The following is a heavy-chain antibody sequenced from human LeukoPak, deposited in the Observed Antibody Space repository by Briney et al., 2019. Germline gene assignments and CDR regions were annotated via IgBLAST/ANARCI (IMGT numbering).Heavy chain of an antibody. CDR2: MHSSGST. J-gene: IGHJ4*02. Sequence: KPSETLSLTCTVSGGSVRNYYWSWIRQSPGKGLEWIGYMHSSGSTNYNLSLKSRITMSLDTSKIQFSLNLRSVTAADTAVYYCARDIRIVGATLYFDYWGQGTLVTVSS. V-gene: IGHV4-59*02. D-gene: IGHD1-26*01. CDR3: ARDIRIVGATLYFDY. CDR1: GGSVRNYY.